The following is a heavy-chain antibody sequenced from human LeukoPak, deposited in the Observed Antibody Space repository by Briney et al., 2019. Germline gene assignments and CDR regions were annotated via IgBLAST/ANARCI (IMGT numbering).Heavy chain of an antibody. CDR1: GGTFSSYA. J-gene: IGHJ4*02. CDR2: INPNSGDT. V-gene: IGHV1-2*02. CDR3: ARLASPWAPGGEPY. D-gene: IGHD2-21*01. Sequence: ASVKVSCKASGGTFSSYAISWVRQAPGQGPEWMGWINPNSGDTNYAQKFQGRVTMTRDTSIRTAYMELSSLRSDDTAVYYCARLASPWAPGGEPYWGQGTLVTVSS.